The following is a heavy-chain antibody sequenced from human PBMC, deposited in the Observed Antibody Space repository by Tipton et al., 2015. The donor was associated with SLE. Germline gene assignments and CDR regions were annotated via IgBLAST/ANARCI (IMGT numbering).Heavy chain of an antibody. Sequence: TLSLTCTVSGGSISSSTYYWGWIRQPPGKGLEWIGSIYYSGSTYYNPSLKSRVTISVDTSKNQFSLKLSSVTAADTAVYYCARQISREWLSYYYYYGMDVWGQGTTVTVPS. D-gene: IGHD3-3*01. J-gene: IGHJ6*02. V-gene: IGHV4-39*01. CDR2: IYYSGST. CDR1: GGSISSSTYY. CDR3: ARQISREWLSYYYYYGMDV.